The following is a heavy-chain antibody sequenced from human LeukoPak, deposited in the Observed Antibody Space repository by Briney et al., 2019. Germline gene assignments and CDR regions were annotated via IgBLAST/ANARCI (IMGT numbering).Heavy chain of an antibody. V-gene: IGHV4-34*01. CDR3: ARERNPNMITFGGVIAAIDY. CDR2: INHSGGT. J-gene: IGHJ4*02. D-gene: IGHD3-16*02. Sequence: ASETLSLTCAVYGGSFSGYYWSWIRQPPGKGLGWIGEINHSGGTNYNPSLKSRVTISVDTSKNQFSLKLSSVTAADTAVYYCARERNPNMITFGGVIAAIDYWGQGTLVTVSS. CDR1: GGSFSGYY.